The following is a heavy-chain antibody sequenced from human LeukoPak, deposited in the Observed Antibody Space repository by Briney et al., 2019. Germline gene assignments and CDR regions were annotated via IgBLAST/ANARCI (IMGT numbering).Heavy chain of an antibody. CDR3: ARDIPYEVTFGGVTVMGSFVLDY. CDR1: GHSFTSYY. CDR2: INPSGGGT. D-gene: IGHD3-16*02. V-gene: IGHV1-46*01. J-gene: IGHJ4*02. Sequence: ASVKVSCKASGHSFTSYYMYWVRQAPGQGLEWMGIINPSGGGTSYAQKFQGRVTLTRDTSTTTVYMELSSLRSEDTAVYYCARDIPYEVTFGGVTVMGSFVLDYWGQGTLVTVSS.